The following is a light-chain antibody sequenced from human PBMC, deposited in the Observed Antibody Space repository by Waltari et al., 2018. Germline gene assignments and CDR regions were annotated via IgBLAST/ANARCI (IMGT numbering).Light chain of an antibody. CDR1: QSLVHSDGNTH. J-gene: IGKJ1*01. CDR3: QKYVNLPAT. Sequence: EVVMTQSPLSLPVTLGQPASISCKSSQSLVHSDGNTHLNWFQPRPAQSARSLFYRVSSREAGVPDRFSGSETGTDYSLTISGLEPEDFAVCYCQKYVNLPATFGQGTKVEIK. CDR2: RVS. V-gene: IGKV2-30*02.